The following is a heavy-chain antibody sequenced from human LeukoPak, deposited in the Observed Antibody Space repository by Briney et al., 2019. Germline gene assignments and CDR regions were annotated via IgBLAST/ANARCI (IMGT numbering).Heavy chain of an antibody. CDR3: AREWRGGIVVVPAASDY. D-gene: IGHD2-2*01. J-gene: IGHJ4*02. Sequence: GGSLRLSCAASGFTFSSYSMNWVRQAPGKGLEWVSSISSSSSYIYYADSVKGRFTISRDNAKNSLYLQMNSLRAEDTAVYYCAREWRGGIVVVPAASDYWGQGTLVTVSS. CDR2: ISSSSSYI. CDR1: GFTFSSYS. V-gene: IGHV3-21*01.